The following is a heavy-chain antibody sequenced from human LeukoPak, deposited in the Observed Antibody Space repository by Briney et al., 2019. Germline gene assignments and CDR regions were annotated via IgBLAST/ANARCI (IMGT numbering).Heavy chain of an antibody. D-gene: IGHD7-27*01. V-gene: IGHV4-34*01. Sequence: SETLSLTCTVSGGSISSYYWSWIRQPAGKGLEWIGEINHSGSTNYNPSLKSRVTISVDTSKNQFSLKLSSVTAADTAVCYCARLLGSAYYYYYYMDVWGKGTTVTISS. CDR1: GGSISSYY. CDR3: ARLLGSAYYYYYYMDV. J-gene: IGHJ6*03. CDR2: INHSGST.